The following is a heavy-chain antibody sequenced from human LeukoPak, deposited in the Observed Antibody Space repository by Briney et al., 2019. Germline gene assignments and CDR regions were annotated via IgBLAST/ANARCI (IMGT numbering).Heavy chain of an antibody. CDR1: GGSFSGYY. CDR2: INHSGST. J-gene: IGHJ6*02. Sequence: KSSETLSLTCAVYGGSFSGYYWSWIRQPPGKGLEWIGEINHSGSTNYNPSLKSRVTISVDTSKNQFSLKLSSVTAADTAVYYCARDGSGDFWSASIYYYYYGMDVWGQGTTVTVSS. V-gene: IGHV4-34*01. D-gene: IGHD3-3*01. CDR3: ARDGSGDFWSASIYYYYYGMDV.